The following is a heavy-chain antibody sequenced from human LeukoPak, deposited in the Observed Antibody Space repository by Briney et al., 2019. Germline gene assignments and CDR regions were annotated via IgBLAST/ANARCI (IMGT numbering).Heavy chain of an antibody. CDR1: GFTFSSYA. CDR2: ISGSGGST. Sequence: GGSLRLSCAASGFTFSSYAMSWVRQAPGKGLEWVSAISGSGGSTYYADSVKGRFTISRDNSKNTLYLQMNSLRAEDTAVYYCAKVRGPYCGGDCRDYWGQGTLVTVSS. CDR3: AKVRGPYCGGDCRDY. V-gene: IGHV3-23*01. J-gene: IGHJ4*02. D-gene: IGHD2-21*02.